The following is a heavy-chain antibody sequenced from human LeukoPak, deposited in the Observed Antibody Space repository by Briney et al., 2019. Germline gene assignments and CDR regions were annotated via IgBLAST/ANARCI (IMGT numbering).Heavy chain of an antibody. CDR1: GLTVSINY. J-gene: IGHJ6*02. CDR3: ARDRPVVTPRNYSYYGMDV. D-gene: IGHD4-23*01. Sequence: GGSLRLSCAASGLTVSINYMSWVRHAPGEGLGWVSVIYSGGSTYYADSVKGRFTISRDNSKNTLYLQMNSLTAEDTAVYYCARDRPVVTPRNYSYYGMDVWGQGTTVTVSS. CDR2: IYSGGST. V-gene: IGHV3-66*01.